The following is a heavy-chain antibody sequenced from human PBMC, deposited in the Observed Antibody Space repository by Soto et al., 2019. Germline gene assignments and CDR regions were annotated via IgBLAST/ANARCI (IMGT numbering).Heavy chain of an antibody. V-gene: IGHV4-59*08. J-gene: IGHJ4*02. CDR2: IYYSGST. CDR1: GGSISSYY. D-gene: IGHD3-10*01. Sequence: QVQLQESGPGLVKPSETLSLTCTVSGGSISSYYWSWIRQPPGKGLEWIGYIYYSGSTNYNPSLKSRVTISVDTSKTHSPLRWSSGPAADPAGYYLAGPSGGPLDHWGQGPLATFPS. CDR3: AGPSGGPLDH.